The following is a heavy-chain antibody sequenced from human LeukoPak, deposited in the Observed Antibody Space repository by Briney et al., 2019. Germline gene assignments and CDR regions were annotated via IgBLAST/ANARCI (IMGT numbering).Heavy chain of an antibody. J-gene: IGHJ4*02. D-gene: IGHD3-3*01. CDR2: IKQDGSEK. CDR3: AKLIFGVVSNFDY. V-gene: IGHV3-7*01. Sequence: PGGSLRLSCAASGFTFDDYGMSWVRQAPGKGLEWVANIKQDGSEKYYVDSVKGRFTISRDNAKNSLYLQMNSLRAEDTAVYYCAKLIFGVVSNFDYWGQGTLVTVSS. CDR1: GFTFDDYG.